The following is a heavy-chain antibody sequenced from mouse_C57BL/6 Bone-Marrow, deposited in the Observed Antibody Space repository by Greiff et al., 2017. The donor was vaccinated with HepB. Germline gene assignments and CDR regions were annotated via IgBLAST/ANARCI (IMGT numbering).Heavy chain of an antibody. CDR1: GYAFTNYL. J-gene: IGHJ3*01. CDR3: ARDYYGSFAWFAY. D-gene: IGHD1-1*01. Sequence: VQLQQSGAELVRPGTSVKVSCKASGYAFTNYLIEWVKQRPGQGLEWIGVINPGSGGTNYNEKFKGKATLTADKSSSTAYMQLSSLTSEDSAVYFCARDYYGSFAWFAYWGQGTLVTVSA. V-gene: IGHV1-54*01. CDR2: INPGSGGT.